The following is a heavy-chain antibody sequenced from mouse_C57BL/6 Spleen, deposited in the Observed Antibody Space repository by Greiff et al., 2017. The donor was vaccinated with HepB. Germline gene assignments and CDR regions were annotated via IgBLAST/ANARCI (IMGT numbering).Heavy chain of an antibody. Sequence: EVQLQQSGAELVRPGASVKLSCTASGFNIKDAYMHWVKQRPEQGLEWIGWIDPENGDTEYASKFQGKANITADTASNKAYLQLSSLTSEDTAVYYCTTSLPSAWFAYGGQGTLVTVSA. V-gene: IGHV14-4*01. CDR2: IDPENGDT. CDR3: TTSLPSAWFAY. J-gene: IGHJ3*01. D-gene: IGHD2-12*01. CDR1: GFNIKDAY.